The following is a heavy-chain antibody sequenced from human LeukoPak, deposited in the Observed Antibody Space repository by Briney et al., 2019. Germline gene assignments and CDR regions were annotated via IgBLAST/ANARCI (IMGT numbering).Heavy chain of an antibody. Sequence: PGGSLRLSCAASGFTFSSYEMNWARQAPGKGLEWVSSSGSTIYYADSVKGRFTISRDNAKNSLYLQMNSLRAEDTAVYYCAELGITMIGGVWGKGTTVTISS. D-gene: IGHD3-10*02. CDR1: GFTFSSYE. CDR2: SSGSTI. CDR3: AELGITMIGGV. V-gene: IGHV3-48*03. J-gene: IGHJ6*04.